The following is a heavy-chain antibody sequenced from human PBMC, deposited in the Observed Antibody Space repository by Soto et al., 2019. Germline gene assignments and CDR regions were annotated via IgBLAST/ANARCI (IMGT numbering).Heavy chain of an antibody. CDR3: ARDSAPGVLTGYYNVGWFDP. Sequence: EASVKVSCKASGYTFTSYAMHWVRQAPGQRLEWMGWINAGNGNTKYSQKFQGRVTITRDTSASTAYMELSSLRSEDTAVYYCARDSAPGVLTGYYNVGWFDPWGQGTLVTVSS. D-gene: IGHD3-9*01. CDR2: INAGNGNT. CDR1: GYTFTSYA. V-gene: IGHV1-3*01. J-gene: IGHJ5*02.